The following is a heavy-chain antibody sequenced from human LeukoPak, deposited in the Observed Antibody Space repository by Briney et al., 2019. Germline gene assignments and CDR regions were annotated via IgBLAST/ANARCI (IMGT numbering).Heavy chain of an antibody. J-gene: IGHJ4*02. D-gene: IGHD3-22*01. CDR1: GGSFSGYY. Sequence: SETLSLTCAVYGGSFSGYYWSWIRQPPGKGLEWIGEINHSGSTNYNPSLKSRVTISVDTSKNQFSLKLSSVTAADTAVYYCARHYGADSGVVVEDYFDYWGQGTLVTVSS. CDR3: ARHYGADSGVVVEDYFDY. CDR2: INHSGST. V-gene: IGHV4-34*01.